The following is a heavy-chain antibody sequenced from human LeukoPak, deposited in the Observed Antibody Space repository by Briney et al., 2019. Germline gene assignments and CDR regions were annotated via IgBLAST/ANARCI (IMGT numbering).Heavy chain of an antibody. CDR1: GFTFSSYA. CDR3: ARDSNSCFDY. J-gene: IGHJ4*02. CDR2: IKQDGSDK. D-gene: IGHD6-13*01. Sequence: GGSLRLSCAASGFTFSSYAMSWVRQAPGKGLGWVANIKQDGSDKYYLDSVKGRFTISRDNAKSSLYLQMNSLRAEDTAVYYCARDSNSCFDYWGQGTLVTVSS. V-gene: IGHV3-7*01.